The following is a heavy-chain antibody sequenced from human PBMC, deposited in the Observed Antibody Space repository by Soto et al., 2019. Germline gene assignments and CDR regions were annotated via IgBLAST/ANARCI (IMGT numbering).Heavy chain of an antibody. CDR1: GGSISSSSYY. D-gene: IGHD3-10*01. CDR3: ASSDRPFDFDY. J-gene: IGHJ4*02. CDR2: IYYSGST. Sequence: NPSETLSLTCTVSGGSISSSSYYWGWIRQPPGKGLEWIGSIYYSGSTYYNPSLKNRVTISVDTSKNQIYLKLSSVTAADTAVYYCASSDRPFDFDYWGQGTLVTVSS. V-gene: IGHV4-39*01.